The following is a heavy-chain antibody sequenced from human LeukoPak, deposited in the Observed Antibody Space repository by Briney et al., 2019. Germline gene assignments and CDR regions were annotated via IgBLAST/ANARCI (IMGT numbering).Heavy chain of an antibody. Sequence: GGSLRLSCAASGFTFSSYGMHWVRQAPGKGLEWVAVISYDGSNKYYADSVKGRFTISRDNPKNTLYLQMNSLRAEDTAVYYCAKEWTWVAGTILDYWGQGTLVTVSS. V-gene: IGHV3-30*18. CDR1: GFTFSSYG. D-gene: IGHD6-19*01. CDR3: AKEWTWVAGTILDY. J-gene: IGHJ4*02. CDR2: ISYDGSNK.